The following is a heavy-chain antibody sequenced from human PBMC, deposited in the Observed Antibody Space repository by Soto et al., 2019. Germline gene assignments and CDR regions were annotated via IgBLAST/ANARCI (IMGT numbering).Heavy chain of an antibody. CDR3: ARGDIVVVPAADNYYYYGMDV. CDR2: ISAYNGNT. J-gene: IGHJ6*02. CDR1: GYTFTSYG. D-gene: IGHD2-2*01. Sequence: GASVKVSCKASGYTFTSYGISWVRQAPGQGLEWMGWISAYNGNTNYAQKLQGRVTMTTDTSTSTAYMELRSLRSDDTAVYYCARGDIVVVPAADNYYYYGMDVWGQGTTVTVSS. V-gene: IGHV1-18*01.